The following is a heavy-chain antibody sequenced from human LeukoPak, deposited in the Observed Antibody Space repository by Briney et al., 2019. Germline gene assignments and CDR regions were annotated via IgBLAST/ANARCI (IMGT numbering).Heavy chain of an antibody. CDR2: ISSSSSYI. J-gene: IGHJ4*02. D-gene: IGHD2-15*01. CDR3: ARDSCSGGSCYRFDY. V-gene: IGHV3-21*01. Sequence: PGGSLRLSCAASGFTFSSYSMNWVRQAPGKGLEWVSSISSSSSYIYYADSVKGRFTISRDNAKNSLYLQMNSLRAEDTAVYYCARDSCSGGSCYRFDYWGQGTLVTVSS. CDR1: GFTFSSYS.